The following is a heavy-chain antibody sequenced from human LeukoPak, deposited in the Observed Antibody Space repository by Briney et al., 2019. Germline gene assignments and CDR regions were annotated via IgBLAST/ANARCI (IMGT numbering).Heavy chain of an antibody. V-gene: IGHV3-20*04. J-gene: IGHJ4*02. CDR3: ARGSTMVSDY. CDR1: GFTFDDYG. CDR2: IDWNGAST. D-gene: IGHD3-10*01. Sequence: GGSLRLSCAASGFTFDDYGMSWVRQVAGQGLVWVSGIDWNGASTGYADSVKGRFTISRDNAKKSLYPQMNSLRAEDTALYYCARGSTMVSDYWGQGTLVTVSS.